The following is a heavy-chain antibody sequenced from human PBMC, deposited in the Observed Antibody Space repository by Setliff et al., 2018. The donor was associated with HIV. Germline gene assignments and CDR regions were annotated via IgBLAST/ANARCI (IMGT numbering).Heavy chain of an antibody. CDR2: INHSGST. CDR3: ARGAYRDGYDY. D-gene: IGHD5-18*01. CDR1: GGSFSGYY. J-gene: IGHJ4*02. Sequence: PSETLSLTCAVYGGSFSGYYWSWIRQPPGKGLEWIGEINHSGSTNYNPSLKSRVTISLDTSKNQVSLKLSSVAAADTAVYHCARGAYRDGYDYWGQGTLVTVSS. V-gene: IGHV4-34*01.